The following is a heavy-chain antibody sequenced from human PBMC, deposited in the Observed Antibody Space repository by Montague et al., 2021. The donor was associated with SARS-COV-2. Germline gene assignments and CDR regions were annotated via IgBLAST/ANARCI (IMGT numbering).Heavy chain of an antibody. V-gene: IGHV3-7*01. CDR3: ARDLYYYMDV. CDR2: IKQDGSDK. Sequence: SRSLSLSASGFPFSTNLMSWVRQAPGKGLEWVANIKQDGSDKFYADSVKGRFTLSTDNAKNSVYLQMDGLRPEDTAVYYCARDLYYYMDVWGKGTTVTVSS. J-gene: IGHJ6*03. CDR1: GFPFSTNL.